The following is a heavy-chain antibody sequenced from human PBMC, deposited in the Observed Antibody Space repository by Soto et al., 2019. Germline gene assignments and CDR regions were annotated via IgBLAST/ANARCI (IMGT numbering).Heavy chain of an antibody. CDR1: GGSLSSNY. D-gene: IGHD2-15*01. Sequence: PSETLSLTCTVSGGSLSSNYWTWIRQPPGKALEWIGYIFYSGSTNYNPSLKSRVTISVDTSKNQFSLKLSSVTAADTAVYYCARQVRCSGGSGYPTPSYYCDCWGQGTLVTVSS. CDR3: ARQVRCSGGSGYPTPSYYCDC. V-gene: IGHV4-59*08. CDR2: IFYSGST. J-gene: IGHJ4*02.